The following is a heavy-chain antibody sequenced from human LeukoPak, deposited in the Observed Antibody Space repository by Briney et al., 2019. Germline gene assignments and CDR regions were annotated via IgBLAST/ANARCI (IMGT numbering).Heavy chain of an antibody. Sequence: PSQTLSLTCTVSGGSISSGSYYWSWVRQPAGKGLEWMGRIYNSGNTNYNPSLKSRVTISVDMSKNQFSLKLSSVTAADTAVYYCARDHYYYDSTGYYYLDYWGQGTLVTVSS. J-gene: IGHJ4*02. CDR3: ARDHYYYDSTGYYYLDY. V-gene: IGHV4-61*02. D-gene: IGHD3-22*01. CDR2: IYNSGNT. CDR1: GGSISSGSYY.